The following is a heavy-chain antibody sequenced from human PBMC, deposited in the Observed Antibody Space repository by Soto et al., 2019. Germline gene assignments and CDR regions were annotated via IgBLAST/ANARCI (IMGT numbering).Heavy chain of an antibody. CDR3: AKGRSSAMEGHYGMDV. D-gene: IGHD2-2*01. Sequence: QVQLVESGGGVVQPGRSLRLSCAASGFTFSSYGMHWVRQAPGKGLEWVAVISYDGSNKYYADSVKGRFTISRDNSKNTLYLQMNSLRAEDTAVYYWAKGRSSAMEGHYGMDVWGQGTTVTVSS. CDR1: GFTFSSYG. J-gene: IGHJ6*02. V-gene: IGHV3-30*18. CDR2: ISYDGSNK.